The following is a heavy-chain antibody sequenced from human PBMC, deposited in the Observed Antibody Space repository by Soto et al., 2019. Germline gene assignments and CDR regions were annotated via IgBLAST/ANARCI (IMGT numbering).Heavy chain of an antibody. CDR1: GFTFSNAW. V-gene: IGHV3-15*07. D-gene: IGHD5-12*01. J-gene: IGHJ4*02. CDR2: IKSKTDGGTT. Sequence: GGSLRLSCAASGFTFSNAWMNWVRQAPGKGLEWVGRIKSKTDGGTTDYAAPVKGRFTISRDDSKNTLYLQMNSLKTEDTAVYYCTTSDVGYGARCDYWGQGTLVTVSS. CDR3: TTSDVGYGARCDY.